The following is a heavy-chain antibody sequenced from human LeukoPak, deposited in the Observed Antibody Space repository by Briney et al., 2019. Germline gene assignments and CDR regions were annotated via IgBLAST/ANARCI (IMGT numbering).Heavy chain of an antibody. D-gene: IGHD3-10*01. CDR2: IRYDGSNK. CDR3: AKDPDYYGSGLYYFDY. Sequence: GGSLRLSCAASGFTFSSYGMHWVRQAPGKGLEWVAFIRYDGSNKYYADSVKGRFTISRDNSKNTLYLQMNSLRAEDTAVYYCAKDPDYYGSGLYYFDYWGQGTLVTVSS. V-gene: IGHV3-30*02. J-gene: IGHJ4*02. CDR1: GFTFSSYG.